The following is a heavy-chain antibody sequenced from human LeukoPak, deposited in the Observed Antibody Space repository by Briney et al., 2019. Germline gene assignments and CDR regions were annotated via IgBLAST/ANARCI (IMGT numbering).Heavy chain of an antibody. CDR2: IIPIFGTA. J-gene: IGHJ4*02. Sequence: AASVKVSCKASGGTFSSYAISWVRQAPGQGLEWMGGIIPIFGTANYAQKFQGRVTITADESTSTAYMELSSLRSEDTAVYYCAKGRYGPNDYWGQGTLVTVSS. CDR1: GGTFSSYA. CDR3: AKGRYGPNDY. V-gene: IGHV1-69*01. D-gene: IGHD4-17*01.